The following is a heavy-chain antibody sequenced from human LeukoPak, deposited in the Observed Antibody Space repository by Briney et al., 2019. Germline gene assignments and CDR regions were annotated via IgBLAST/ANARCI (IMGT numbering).Heavy chain of an antibody. CDR3: ARQTQPSYCSGGSCLLYYFDY. CDR2: IYTSGST. Sequence: PSETLSLTCTVSGGSISSYYWSWIRQPAGKGLEWIGRIYTSGSTNYNPSLKSRVTMSVDTSKNQFSLKLSSVTAADTAVYYCARQTQPSYCSGGSCLLYYFDYWGQGTLVTVSS. CDR1: GGSISSYY. V-gene: IGHV4-4*07. J-gene: IGHJ4*02. D-gene: IGHD2-15*01.